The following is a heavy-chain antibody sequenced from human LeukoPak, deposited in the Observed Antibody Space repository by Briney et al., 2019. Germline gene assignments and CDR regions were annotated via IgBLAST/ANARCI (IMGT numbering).Heavy chain of an antibody. D-gene: IGHD5-24*01. J-gene: IGHJ4*02. CDR1: GFTFSSYW. V-gene: IGHV3-23*01. CDR3: ARDRSQDNLYNAYYFDY. CDR2: ISGSGGST. Sequence: GGSLRLSCAASGFTFSSYWMHWVRQAPGKGLEWVSAISGSGGSTYYADSVKGRFTISRDNSKNTLYLQMNSLRAEDTAVYYCARDRSQDNLYNAYYFDYWGQGTLVTVSS.